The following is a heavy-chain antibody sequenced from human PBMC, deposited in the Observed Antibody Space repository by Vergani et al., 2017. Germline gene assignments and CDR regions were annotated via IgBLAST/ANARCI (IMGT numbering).Heavy chain of an antibody. D-gene: IGHD1-26*01. CDR1: GYTSTTYG. CDR2: ISASNGNT. V-gene: IGHV1-18*01. J-gene: IGHJ5*02. Sequence: QVQLVQSGTEVKKPGASVKVSCKASGYTSTTYGISWVRQAPRQGLEWMGWISASNGNTNYAQKLLGRVTMTTDRSTSTAYMELGSLRSDDTAVYYCARGRLKIEGVTSNWFDPWGQGTLVTVSS. CDR3: ARGRLKIEGVTSNWFDP.